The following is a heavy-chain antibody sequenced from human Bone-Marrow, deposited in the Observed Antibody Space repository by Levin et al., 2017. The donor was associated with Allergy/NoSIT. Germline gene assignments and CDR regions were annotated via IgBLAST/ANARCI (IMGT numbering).Heavy chain of an antibody. CDR3: ARVSCSGGSCFQNYHSYYYMDV. V-gene: IGHV1-18*01. J-gene: IGHJ6*03. D-gene: IGHD2-15*01. CDR2: ISSYNSKT. Sequence: ASVKVSCKASGYTFDTYGTTWVRQAPGQGLEWMGWISSYNSKTNYAQNLQGRVTMTTDTSTSTAYMELRSLTSDDTAVYYCARVSCSGGSCFQNYHSYYYMDVWGKGTTVTDSS. CDR1: GYTFDTYG.